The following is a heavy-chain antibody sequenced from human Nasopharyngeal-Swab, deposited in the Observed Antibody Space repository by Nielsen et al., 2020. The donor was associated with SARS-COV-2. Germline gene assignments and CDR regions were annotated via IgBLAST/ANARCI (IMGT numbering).Heavy chain of an antibody. J-gene: IGHJ3*02. Sequence: GGSLRLSCAASGFTFSSYGMHWVRQAPGKGLEWVAVIWYDGSNKYYADSVKGRFTISRDNSKNTLYLQMNSRRAEDTAVYYCARDTYYDFWSGYYRLTYGAFEIWGQGTMVTVSS. CDR1: GFTFSSYG. CDR2: IWYDGSNK. D-gene: IGHD3-3*01. V-gene: IGHV3-33*01. CDR3: ARDTYYDFWSGYYRLTYGAFEI.